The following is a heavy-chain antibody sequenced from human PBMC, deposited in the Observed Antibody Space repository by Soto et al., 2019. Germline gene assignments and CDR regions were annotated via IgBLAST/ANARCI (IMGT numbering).Heavy chain of an antibody. Sequence: SGPTLVNPTQTLTLTCTFSGFSLSTSGMCVSWIRQPPGKALEWLARIDWDDDKYYSTSLETRLTISKDTSKNQVVLTMTNMDPVDTATYYCARTPGGYDILTGYYYYYGMDVWGQGTTVTVSS. D-gene: IGHD3-9*01. CDR3: ARTPGGYDILTGYYYYYGMDV. CDR2: IDWDDDK. V-gene: IGHV2-70*11. CDR1: GFSLSTSGMC. J-gene: IGHJ6*02.